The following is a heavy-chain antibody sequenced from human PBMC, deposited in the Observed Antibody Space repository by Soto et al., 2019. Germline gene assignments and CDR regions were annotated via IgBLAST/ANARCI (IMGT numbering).Heavy chain of an antibody. CDR2: MNPNSGNT. J-gene: IGHJ4*02. V-gene: IGHV1-8*01. CDR3: ASSKTTSSFNY. Sequence: QVQLVQSGAEVKKPGASVKVSCKASGYTFTSYDINWVRQATGQGLEWMGWMNPNSGNTGYAQKFPGTVTMTRIISISIAYLELISLSSEDTAVDYCASSKTTSSFNYWGQGTLVTVSS. D-gene: IGHD6-6*01. CDR1: GYTFTSYD.